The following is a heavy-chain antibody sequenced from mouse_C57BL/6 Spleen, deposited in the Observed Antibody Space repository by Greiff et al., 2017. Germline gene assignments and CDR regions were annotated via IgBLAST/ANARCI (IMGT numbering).Heavy chain of an antibody. CDR3: ARGGGPYYGNSGFAY. CDR1: GFTFSSYA. J-gene: IGHJ3*01. V-gene: IGHV5-4*03. CDR2: ISDGGSYT. D-gene: IGHD2-1*01. Sequence: EVKLVESGGGLVKPGGSLKLSCAASGFTFSSYAMSWVRQTPEKRLEWVATISDGGSYTYYPDNVKGRFTISRDNAKNNLYLQMSHLKSENTAMYYCARGGGPYYGNSGFAYWGQGTLVTVSA.